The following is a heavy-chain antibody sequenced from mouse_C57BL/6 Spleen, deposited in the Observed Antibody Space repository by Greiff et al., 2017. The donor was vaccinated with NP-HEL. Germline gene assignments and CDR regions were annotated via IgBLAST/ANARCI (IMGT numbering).Heavy chain of an antibody. D-gene: IGHD4-1*01. J-gene: IGHJ2*01. CDR1: GYAFTNYL. Sequence: QVQLKQSGAELVRPGTSVKVSCKASGYAFTNYLIEWVKQRPGQGLEWIGVINPGSGGTNYNEKFKGKATLTADKSSSTAYMQLSSLTSEDSAVYFCARSLTFYYFDYWGQGTTLRVSS. CDR2: INPGSGGT. CDR3: ARSLTFYYFDY. V-gene: IGHV1-54*01.